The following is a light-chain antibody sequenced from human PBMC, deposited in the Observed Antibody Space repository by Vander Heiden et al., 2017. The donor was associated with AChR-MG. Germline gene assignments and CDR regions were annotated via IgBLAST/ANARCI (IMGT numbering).Light chain of an antibody. V-gene: IGLV3-21*04. CDR2: YDS. CDR1: NIGSKS. CDR3: QVWDSSSDHVV. Sequence: SYVLTQPPSVSVAPGKTARSTCGGNNIGSKSVHWYQQKPGQAPVLVIYYDSDRPSGIPERFSGSNSGNTATLTISRVEAGDEADYYCQVWDSSSDHVVFGGGTKLT. J-gene: IGLJ2*01.